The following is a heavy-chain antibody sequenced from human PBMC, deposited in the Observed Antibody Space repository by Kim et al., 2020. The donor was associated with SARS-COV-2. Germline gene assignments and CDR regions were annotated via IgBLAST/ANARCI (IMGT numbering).Heavy chain of an antibody. V-gene: IGHV3-30*18. CDR2: ISYDGSNK. CDR3: AKDTRNNDYGDYVTPNY. D-gene: IGHD4-17*01. J-gene: IGHJ4*02. Sequence: GGSLRLSCAASGFTFSSYGMRWVRQAPGKGLEWVAVISYDGSNKYYADSVKGRFTISRDNSKNTLYLQMNSLRAEDTAVYYCAKDTRNNDYGDYVTPNYWGQGTLVTVSS. CDR1: GFTFSSYG.